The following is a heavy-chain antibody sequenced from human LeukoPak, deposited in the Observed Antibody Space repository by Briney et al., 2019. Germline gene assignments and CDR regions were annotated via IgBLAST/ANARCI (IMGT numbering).Heavy chain of an antibody. V-gene: IGHV1-8*01. Sequence: ASVKVSCKASGYTFTSYDINWVRQATGQGLEWMGWMNPNSGNTGYAQKFQGRVTMTRDTSISTAYMELSRLRSDDTAVYYCARGLYYYDSSGYYYPTDAFDIWGQGTMVTVSS. D-gene: IGHD3-22*01. CDR1: GYTFTSYD. CDR3: ARGLYYYDSSGYYYPTDAFDI. J-gene: IGHJ3*02. CDR2: MNPNSGNT.